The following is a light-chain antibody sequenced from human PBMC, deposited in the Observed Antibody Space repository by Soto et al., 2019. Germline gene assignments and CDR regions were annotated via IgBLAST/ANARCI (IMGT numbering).Light chain of an antibody. CDR2: SHN. V-gene: IGLV1-44*01. CDR1: SSNIGSNT. Sequence: QSVLTQPPSASGTPGQRITISCSGSSSNIGSNTINWYQQLPGTAPKLLIYSHNQRPSGVPDRFSGSKSGTSASLAISGLQSEDETDYYCAAWDDSLNGWVFGGGTKVTV. CDR3: AAWDDSLNGWV. J-gene: IGLJ2*01.